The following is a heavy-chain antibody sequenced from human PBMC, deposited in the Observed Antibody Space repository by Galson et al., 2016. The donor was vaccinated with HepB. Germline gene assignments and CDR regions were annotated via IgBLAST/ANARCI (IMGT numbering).Heavy chain of an antibody. Sequence: SLRLSCAASGFTFSSYWMNWVRQAPGKGLEWVANIKQDGSEKYYVDSVKGRFTISRDNAKNSLYLQMNSLRAEDTAVHYCARPPTGDFWSGFYTYWGQGTLVTVSS. CDR3: ARPPTGDFWSGFYTY. D-gene: IGHD3-3*01. CDR1: GFTFSSYW. V-gene: IGHV3-7*05. CDR2: IKQDGSEK. J-gene: IGHJ4*02.